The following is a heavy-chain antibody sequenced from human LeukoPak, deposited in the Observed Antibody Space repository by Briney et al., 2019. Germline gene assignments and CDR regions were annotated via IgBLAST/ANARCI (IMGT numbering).Heavy chain of an antibody. J-gene: IGHJ4*02. Sequence: ASVKVSCKAYEYSFTSYAIHWVRQAPGQRLEWMGWINAGNGNTKYSQEFQDRVTITRDTSASTAYMELSSLRSEDMAVYYCARAQVKGCGGDCYSDWGQGTLVTVSS. V-gene: IGHV1-3*03. CDR2: INAGNGNT. CDR1: EYSFTSYA. D-gene: IGHD2-21*02. CDR3: ARAQVKGCGGDCYSD.